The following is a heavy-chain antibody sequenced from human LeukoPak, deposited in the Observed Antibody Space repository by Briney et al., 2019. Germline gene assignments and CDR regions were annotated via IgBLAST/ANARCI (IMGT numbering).Heavy chain of an antibody. V-gene: IGHV1-18*01. Sequence: ASVKVSCKASGYTFTSYGISWVRQAPGQGLEWMGWISAYNGNTNYAQKLQGRVTITADKSTSTAYMELSSLRSEDTAVYYCARDPGNYFFDYWGQGTLVTVSS. J-gene: IGHJ4*02. D-gene: IGHD4-23*01. CDR2: ISAYNGNT. CDR3: ARDPGNYFFDY. CDR1: GYTFTSYG.